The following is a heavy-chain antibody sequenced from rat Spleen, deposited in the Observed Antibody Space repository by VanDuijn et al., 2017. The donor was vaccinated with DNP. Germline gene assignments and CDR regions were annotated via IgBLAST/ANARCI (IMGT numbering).Heavy chain of an antibody. V-gene: IGHV5-7*01. Sequence: EVQLVESDGGLVQPGRSLKLSCAASGFTFSDYYMAWVRQAPTKGLEWVATISYDSSTTHYRDSVKGRFTISRDNSKNILYLQMDSLRSEDTATYYCARLIIRDYFDYWGQGVMVTVSS. D-gene: IGHD4-3*01. CDR3: ARLIIRDYFDY. CDR1: GFTFSDYY. CDR2: ISYDSSTT. J-gene: IGHJ2*01.